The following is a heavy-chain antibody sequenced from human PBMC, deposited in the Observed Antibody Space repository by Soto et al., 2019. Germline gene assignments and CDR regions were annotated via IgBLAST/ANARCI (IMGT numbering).Heavy chain of an antibody. CDR3: AKDMYYDYVWGSYKASDI. CDR1: GFTFSSYA. D-gene: IGHD3-16*01. CDR2: ISGSGGST. V-gene: IGHV3-23*01. J-gene: IGHJ3*02. Sequence: PWVSLRLSCVASGFTFSSYAMSWVRQAPGKGLEWVSAISGSGGSTYYADSVKGRFTISRDNSKNTLYLHMNSLRAEDTAVYYCAKDMYYDYVWGSYKASDIRGQGTMVTDSS.